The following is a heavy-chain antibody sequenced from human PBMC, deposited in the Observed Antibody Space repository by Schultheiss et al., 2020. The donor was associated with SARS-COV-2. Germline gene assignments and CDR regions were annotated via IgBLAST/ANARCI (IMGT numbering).Heavy chain of an antibody. CDR1: GFTVSSNY. CDR2: IYSCGST. Sequence: GGSLRLSCAASGFTVSSNYMSWVRQAPGRGPEWVSVIYSCGSTYYADSVKGRFTISRDNSKNTLYLQMNSLRAEDTAVYYCARESGVYYDSSGSLVDWGQGTLVTVSS. D-gene: IGHD3-22*01. CDR3: ARESGVYYDSSGSLVD. V-gene: IGHV3-66*03. J-gene: IGHJ4*02.